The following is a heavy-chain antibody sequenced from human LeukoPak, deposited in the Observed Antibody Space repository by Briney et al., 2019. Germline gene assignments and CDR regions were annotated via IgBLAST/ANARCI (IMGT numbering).Heavy chain of an antibody. Sequence: ASVKVSCKASGYTFSDYYMYWVRQAPGQGLEWMGWINPNSGGTNYAQKFQGRVTMTRDTSISTAYMELSRLRSADTAVYYCARSGGPYDFWSGYLYWGQGTLVTVSS. D-gene: IGHD3-3*01. CDR3: ARSGGPYDFWSGYLY. J-gene: IGHJ4*02. V-gene: IGHV1-2*02. CDR1: GYTFSDYY. CDR2: INPNSGGT.